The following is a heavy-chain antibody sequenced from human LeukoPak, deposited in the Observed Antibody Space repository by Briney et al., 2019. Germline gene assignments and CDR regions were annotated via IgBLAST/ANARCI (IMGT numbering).Heavy chain of an antibody. CDR1: GFTFSSYA. Sequence: GGSLRLSCAASGFTFSSYAMSWVRQAPGKGLELVSAISGSGGSTYYADSVKGRFTISRDNSKNTLYLQMNSLRAEDTAVYYCAKRWRSGYGYGSYPDYWGQGTLVTVSS. J-gene: IGHJ4*02. CDR2: ISGSGGST. D-gene: IGHD5-18*01. V-gene: IGHV3-23*01. CDR3: AKRWRSGYGYGSYPDY.